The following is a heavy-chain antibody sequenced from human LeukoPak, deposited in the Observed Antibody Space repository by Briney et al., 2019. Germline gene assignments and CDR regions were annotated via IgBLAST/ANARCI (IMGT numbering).Heavy chain of an antibody. CDR1: GGSISSGGYY. Sequence: SETLSLTCTVSGGSISSGGYYWSWVRQPPGKGLEWIGYIYHSGSTYYNPSLKSRVTISVDRSKNQFSLKLSSVTAADTAVYYCARHARDGYNSYYFDYWGQGTLVTVSS. D-gene: IGHD5-24*01. CDR2: IYHSGST. V-gene: IGHV4-30-2*01. CDR3: ARHARDGYNSYYFDY. J-gene: IGHJ4*02.